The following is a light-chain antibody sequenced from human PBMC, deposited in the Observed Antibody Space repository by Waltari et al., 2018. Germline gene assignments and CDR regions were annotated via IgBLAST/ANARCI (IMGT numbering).Light chain of an antibody. CDR3: QLYYGDSLT. V-gene: IGKV1-NL1*01. CDR1: QGISNS. J-gene: IGKJ4*01. CDR2: AAS. Sequence: DIQMTQSPSSLSASVGDKVTITCRASQGISNSLAWYQQKPGEAPKLLLSAASRLESGVPSRFSGSGSGTDYTLTISRLQPEDLATYFCQLYYGDSLTFGGGTKVEIK.